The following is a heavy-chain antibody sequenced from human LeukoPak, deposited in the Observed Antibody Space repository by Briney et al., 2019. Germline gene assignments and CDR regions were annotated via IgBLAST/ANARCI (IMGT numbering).Heavy chain of an antibody. D-gene: IGHD3-22*01. J-gene: IGHJ4*02. Sequence: GGSLRLSCAASGFTSSSYAMSWVRQAPGKGLEWVSAISGSGGSTYYADSVKGRFAISRDNSKNTLYLQMNSLRAEDTAVYYCASHRRVGYYDSSGYLAYWGQGTLVTVSS. CDR3: ASHRRVGYYDSSGYLAY. CDR2: ISGSGGST. CDR1: GFTSSSYA. V-gene: IGHV3-23*01.